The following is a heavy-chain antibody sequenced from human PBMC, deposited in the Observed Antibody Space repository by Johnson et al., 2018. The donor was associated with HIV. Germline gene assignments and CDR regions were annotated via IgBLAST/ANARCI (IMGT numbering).Heavy chain of an antibody. V-gene: IGHV3-7*01. CDR2: IKQDGSEK. D-gene: IGHD6-13*01. J-gene: IGHJ3*02. Sequence: VQLVESGGGLVQPGGSLRLSCAASGLTFSSYWMSWVRQAPGRGLEWVANIKQDGSEKYYVDSVKGRFTISRDNAKKSLYLQMNSLRAEDTAVYYCARVDGSTWYSLYDALDIWGQGTMVTVSS. CDR3: ARVDGSTWYSLYDALDI. CDR1: GLTFSSYW.